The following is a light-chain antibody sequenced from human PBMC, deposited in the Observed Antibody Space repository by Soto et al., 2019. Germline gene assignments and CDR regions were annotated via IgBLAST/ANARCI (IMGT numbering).Light chain of an antibody. CDR1: QSVGTY. CDR2: DSS. V-gene: IGKV3-11*01. CDR3: QHRSIWPPA. Sequence: EIVMTQSPATLSLSPGERATLSCWASQSVGTYLAWYQQKPGQAPRLLIYDSSKRAADIPARFSGSGSGTDFTLTISRLEPEDFAVYYCQHRSIWPPAFGGGTKVEI. J-gene: IGKJ4*01.